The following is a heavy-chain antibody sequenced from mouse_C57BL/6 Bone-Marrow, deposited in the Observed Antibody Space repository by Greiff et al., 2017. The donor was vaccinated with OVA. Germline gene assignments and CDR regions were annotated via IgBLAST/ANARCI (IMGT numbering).Heavy chain of an antibody. J-gene: IGHJ1*03. V-gene: IGHV14-1*01. Sequence: EVQLQQSGAELVRPGASVKLSCTASGFNIKDYYMHWVKQRPEQGLEWIGRIDPEDGDTEYAPKFQGKATMTADTSSNTAYLQLSSLTSEDTAVYYCTTLLWFPYWYFDVWGTGTTVTVSS. CDR2: IDPEDGDT. D-gene: IGHD2-2*01. CDR3: TTLLWFPYWYFDV. CDR1: GFNIKDYY.